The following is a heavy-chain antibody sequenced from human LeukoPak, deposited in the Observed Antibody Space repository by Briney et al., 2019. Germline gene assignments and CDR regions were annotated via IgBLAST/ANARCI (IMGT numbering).Heavy chain of an antibody. V-gene: IGHV1-2*06. D-gene: IGHD6-13*01. J-gene: IGHJ3*02. CDR3: ARLAAGPTDAFDI. CDR1: GYTFTGYY. Sequence: ASVKVSCKASGYTFTGYYMHWVRQAPGQGFEWMGRINPNSGGTNYAQKFQGRVTMTRDTSISTAYMELSRLRSDDTAVYYCARLAAGPTDAFDIWGQGTMVTVSS. CDR2: INPNSGGT.